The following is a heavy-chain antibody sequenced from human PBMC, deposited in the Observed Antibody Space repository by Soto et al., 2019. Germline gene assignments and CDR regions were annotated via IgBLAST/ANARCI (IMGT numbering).Heavy chain of an antibody. J-gene: IGHJ6*02. CDR2: ISYDGSNK. Sequence: QVQLVESGGGVVQPGRSLRLSCAASGFTFSSYGMHWVRQAPGKGLEWVAVISYDGSNKYYADSVKGRFTISRDNSKNTLDLEMNSLRAEDTAVYYCANEAWIQLSYDYGMDVWGQGTTVTVSS. CDR1: GFTFSSYG. D-gene: IGHD5-18*01. CDR3: ANEAWIQLSYDYGMDV. V-gene: IGHV3-30*18.